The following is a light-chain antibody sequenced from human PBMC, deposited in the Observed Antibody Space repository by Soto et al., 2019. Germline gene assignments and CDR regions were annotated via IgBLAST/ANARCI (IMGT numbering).Light chain of an antibody. CDR2: DAS. Sequence: EIVLTQSPGTLSLSPGERATLSFRAIPSVSNNYLAWYQQKPGQAPRLLIYDASNRATGIPDRFSGSGSGTDFTLTISSLEPEDFAVYYCQQRSNWPPGITFGQGTRLEIK. V-gene: IGKV3D-20*02. J-gene: IGKJ5*01. CDR3: QQRSNWPPGIT. CDR1: PSVSNNY.